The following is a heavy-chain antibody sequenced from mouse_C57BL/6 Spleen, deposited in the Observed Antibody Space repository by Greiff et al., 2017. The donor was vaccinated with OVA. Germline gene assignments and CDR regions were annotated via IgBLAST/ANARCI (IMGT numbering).Heavy chain of an antibody. CDR3: ASVKYYYYGSSWGAMDY. CDR2: IYPNNGGN. D-gene: IGHD1-1*01. J-gene: IGHJ4*01. V-gene: IGHV1-34*01. CDR1: GYTFTDYY. Sequence: VQLKESGPELVKPGASVKMSCKASGYTFTDYYMHWVKQSPGKSLEWIGYIYPNNGGNGYNQKFKGKATLTVDKSSSTAYMELRSLTSEDSAVYYCASVKYYYYGSSWGAMDYWGQGTSVTVSS.